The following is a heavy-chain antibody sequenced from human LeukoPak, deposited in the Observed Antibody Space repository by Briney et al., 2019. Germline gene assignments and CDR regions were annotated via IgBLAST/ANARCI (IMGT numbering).Heavy chain of an antibody. D-gene: IGHD2-2*01. CDR3: ARSILLCGSTSCYRGGIFDY. J-gene: IGHJ4*02. V-gene: IGHV4-39*07. CDR2: IYYSGST. Sequence: TSETLSLTCTVSGGSISSSSYYWGWIRQPPGKGLEWIGSIYYSGSTYYNPSLKSRVTISVDTSKNQFSLKLSSVTAADTAVYYCARSILLCGSTSCYRGGIFDYWGQGTLVTVSS. CDR1: GGSISSSSYY.